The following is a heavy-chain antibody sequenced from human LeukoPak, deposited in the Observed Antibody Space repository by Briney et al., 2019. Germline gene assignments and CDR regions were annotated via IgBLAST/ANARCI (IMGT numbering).Heavy chain of an antibody. V-gene: IGHV5-51*01. Sequence: PGESLKISCKGSGYSFTSYWIGWVRQMPGKGLEWMGIIYPGDSDTRYSPSFQGQVTISADRSISTAYLQWSSLKASDTAVYYCARGGYDFWSGYFDYFDYWGQGTLVTVSS. D-gene: IGHD3-3*01. CDR1: GYSFTSYW. CDR3: ARGGYDFWSGYFDYFDY. J-gene: IGHJ4*02. CDR2: IYPGDSDT.